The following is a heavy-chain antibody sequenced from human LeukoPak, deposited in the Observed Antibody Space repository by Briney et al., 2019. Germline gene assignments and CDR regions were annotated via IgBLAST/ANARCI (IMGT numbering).Heavy chain of an antibody. D-gene: IGHD3-10*01. V-gene: IGHV1-69*04. Sequence: SVKVSCKASGYTFTSYDINWVRQAPGQGLEWMGRIIPILGIANYAQKFQGRVTITADKSTSTAYMELSSLRSEDTAVYYCATRFGGYYYYYGMDVWGQGTTVTVSS. CDR3: ATRFGGYYYYYGMDV. CDR1: GYTFTSYD. J-gene: IGHJ6*02. CDR2: IIPILGIA.